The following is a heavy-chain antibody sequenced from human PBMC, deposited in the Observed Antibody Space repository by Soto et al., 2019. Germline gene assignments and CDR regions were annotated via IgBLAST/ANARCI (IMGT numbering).Heavy chain of an antibody. CDR1: GYTFTSYA. CDR2: INAGNGNT. CDR3: ARDRGFWSGLNYYYYGMDV. V-gene: IGHV1-3*01. D-gene: IGHD3-3*01. Sequence: ASVKVSCKASGYTFTSYAMHWVRQAPGQRLEGMGWINAGNGNTKYSQKFQGRVTITRDTSASTAYMELSSLRSEDTAVYYCARDRGFWSGLNYYYYGMDVWGQGTTVTVSS. J-gene: IGHJ6*02.